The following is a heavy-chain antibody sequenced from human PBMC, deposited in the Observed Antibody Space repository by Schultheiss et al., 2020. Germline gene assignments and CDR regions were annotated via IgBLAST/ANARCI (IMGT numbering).Heavy chain of an antibody. CDR1: GFTVSSNY. J-gene: IGHJ3*02. V-gene: IGHV3-11*01. CDR2: ISSSGSTI. CDR3: ARGLVRRADDAFDI. Sequence: GGSLRLSCAASGFTVSSNYMSWVRQAPGKGLEWVSYISSSGSTIYYADSVKGRFTISRDNAKNSLYLQMNSLRAEDTAVYYCARGLVRRADDAFDIWGQGTMVTVSS. D-gene: IGHD6-19*01.